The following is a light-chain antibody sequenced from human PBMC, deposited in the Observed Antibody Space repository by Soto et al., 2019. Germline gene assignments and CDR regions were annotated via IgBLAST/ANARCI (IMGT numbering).Light chain of an antibody. J-gene: IGLJ3*02. CDR3: GTWDSSLTVWV. CDR1: SSNIGNNY. V-gene: IGLV1-51*02. Sequence: QSVLTQSPSVSAAPGQKVTISCSGSSSNIGNNYVSWYQQLPQTAPKLLIYENNHRPSGIPDRFSGSKSGTSATLGITGLQTGDEADYYCGTWDSSLTVWVFGGGTKLTVL. CDR2: ENN.